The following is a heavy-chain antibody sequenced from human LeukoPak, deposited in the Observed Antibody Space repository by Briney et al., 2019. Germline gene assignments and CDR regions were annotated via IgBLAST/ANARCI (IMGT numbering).Heavy chain of an antibody. D-gene: IGHD4-23*01. Sequence: SVKVSCKASGGTFSSYAISWVRQTPGQGLEWMGGIIPIFGTANYAQKFQGRVTITADKSTSTAYMELSSLRSEDTAVYYCASEVRFGGAFDIWGQGTMVTVSS. J-gene: IGHJ3*02. CDR2: IIPIFGTA. CDR3: ASEVRFGGAFDI. CDR1: GGTFSSYA. V-gene: IGHV1-69*06.